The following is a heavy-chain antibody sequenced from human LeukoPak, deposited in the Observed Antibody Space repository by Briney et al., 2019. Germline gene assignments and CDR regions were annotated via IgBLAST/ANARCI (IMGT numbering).Heavy chain of an antibody. CDR2: ISHDGSNN. CDR1: GLTFSNYG. D-gene: IGHD2-15*01. CDR3: AKVRVGTAHFDY. V-gene: IGHV3-30*18. Sequence: PGGSLRLSCAASGLTFSNYGMHSVRQAAGQGLEEVVVISHDGSNNNYADSVKGRFTISRDNSKNTLYLQMNSLRPEGTAVYYCAKVRVGTAHFDYWGQGTLVTVSS. J-gene: IGHJ4*02.